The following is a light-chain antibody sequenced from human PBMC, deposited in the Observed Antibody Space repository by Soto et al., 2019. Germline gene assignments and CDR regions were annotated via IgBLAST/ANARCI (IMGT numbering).Light chain of an antibody. V-gene: IGKV1-5*03. J-gene: IGKJ4*01. CDR2: KAS. Sequence: DIQMTQSPSTLSASSGDRVTITCRASQSVSDWLAWYQHKPGKTPKLLIYKASTLESGVPSRFSGFGSGTEFTLAISSLQPEDFATYDCQQYDSYSRPTFGGGTKVDIK. CDR1: QSVSDW. CDR3: QQYDSYSRPT.